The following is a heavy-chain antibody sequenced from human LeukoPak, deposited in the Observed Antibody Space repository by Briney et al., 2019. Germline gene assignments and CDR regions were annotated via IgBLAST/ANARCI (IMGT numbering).Heavy chain of an antibody. CDR3: ARDKQQQLRDY. Sequence: SGGSLRLSCAASGFTVSSNYMSWVRQAPGKGLEWVSVIYSGDNTYYADSVKGRFTISRDNSKNTLYLQMNSLRAEDTAVYYCARDKQQQLRDYWGQGTLVTVSS. CDR2: IYSGDNT. J-gene: IGHJ4*02. V-gene: IGHV3-66*01. D-gene: IGHD1-1*01. CDR1: GFTVSSNY.